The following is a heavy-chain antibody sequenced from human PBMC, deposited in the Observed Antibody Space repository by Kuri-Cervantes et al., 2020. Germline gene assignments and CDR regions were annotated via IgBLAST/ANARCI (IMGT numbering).Heavy chain of an antibody. Sequence: GESLKISCAASGFTFSSYSMNWVRQAPGKGLEWVSSISSSSTYIYYADSVKGRFTISGDNAKNSLYLQMNSLRAEDTAVNYCARDGSPGAFDIWGQGTMVTVSS. CDR1: GFTFSSYS. J-gene: IGHJ3*02. CDR2: ISSSSTYI. D-gene: IGHD1-26*01. CDR3: ARDGSPGAFDI. V-gene: IGHV3-21*01.